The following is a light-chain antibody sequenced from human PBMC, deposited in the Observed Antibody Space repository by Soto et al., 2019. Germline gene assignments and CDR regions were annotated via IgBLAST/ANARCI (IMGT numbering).Light chain of an antibody. CDR2: VAF. V-gene: IGKV1-39*01. Sequence: DIQMTQSRSSVCASVGDRVTITCRARQSISSDLNWDQQKPGNAPELLIYVAFSLPSGVPSRFSGSRSETDSTLTISRLQPETLATYSCDPSYSSPFSFGRGTQLDIK. J-gene: IGKJ2*03. CDR1: QSISSD. CDR3: DPSYSSPFS.